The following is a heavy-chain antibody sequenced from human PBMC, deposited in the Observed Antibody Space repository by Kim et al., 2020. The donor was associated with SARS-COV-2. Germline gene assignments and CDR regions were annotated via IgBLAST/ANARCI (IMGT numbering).Heavy chain of an antibody. CDR2: I. J-gene: IGHJ4*02. D-gene: IGHD6-13*01. CDR3: ARSIYGCSCPY. V-gene: IGHV3-21*01. Sequence: IYYAGSVKGRFTISRDNAKNSLYLQMTSLRAEDTAVYYCARSIYGCSCPYWGQGTLVTVSS.